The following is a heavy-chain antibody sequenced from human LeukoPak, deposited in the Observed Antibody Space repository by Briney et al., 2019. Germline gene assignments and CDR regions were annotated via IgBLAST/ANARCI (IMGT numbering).Heavy chain of an antibody. V-gene: IGHV4-31*03. CDR2: IYYSGST. D-gene: IGHD3-22*01. CDR1: GGSISSGGYY. J-gene: IGHJ3*02. Sequence: SQTLSLTCTVSGGSISSGGYYWSWIRQHPGKGLERIGYIYYSGSTYYNPSLKSRVTISVDTSKNQFSLKLSSVTAADMAVYYCARTYDLHAFDIWGQGTMVTVSS. CDR3: ARTYDLHAFDI.